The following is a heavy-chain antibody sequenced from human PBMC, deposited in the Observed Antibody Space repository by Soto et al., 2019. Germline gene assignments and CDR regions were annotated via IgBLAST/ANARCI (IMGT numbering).Heavy chain of an antibody. J-gene: IGHJ4*02. CDR3: ARDNNDFWSLYPLAFDY. D-gene: IGHD3-3*01. CDR1: GGSLTKYY. Sequence: SETLSLTCTVSGGSLTKYYWSWIRQPAGKGLEWIGRISTSGNVVSKASLRSRLTMSVDTSKNQFSLRLTSVTAADTAVYYCARDNNDFWSLYPLAFDYWGQGALVTVS. CDR2: ISTSGNV. V-gene: IGHV4-4*07.